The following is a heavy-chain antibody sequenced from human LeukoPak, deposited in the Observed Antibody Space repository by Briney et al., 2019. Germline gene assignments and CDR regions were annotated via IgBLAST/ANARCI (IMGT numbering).Heavy chain of an antibody. CDR1: GGSFSGYY. Sequence: PSETLSLTCAVYGGSFSGYYWSWIRQPPGKGLEWIGEINHRGSTNYNPSLKSRVTISVDTSKNQLSPKLSSVTAADTAVYYCARGRAGTMVRGISYYYAMDLWGQGTTVTVSS. V-gene: IGHV4-34*01. CDR2: INHRGST. D-gene: IGHD3-10*01. CDR3: ARGRAGTMVRGISYYYAMDL. J-gene: IGHJ6*02.